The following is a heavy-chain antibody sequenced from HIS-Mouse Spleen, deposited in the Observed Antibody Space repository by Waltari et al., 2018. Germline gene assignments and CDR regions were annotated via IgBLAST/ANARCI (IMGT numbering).Heavy chain of an antibody. J-gene: IGHJ3*02. D-gene: IGHD6-13*01. CDR1: GCTFRSYS. CDR3: ARHPEIAAAVGAFDI. V-gene: IGHV1-69*04. Sequence: QVQLVQSGAEVKKPGSSVKVSCKASGCTFRSYSISWVRQAPGQGLEWMGRIIPILGIANYAQKFQGRVTITADKSTSTAYMELSSLRSEDTAVYYCARHPEIAAAVGAFDIWGQGTMVTVSS. CDR2: IIPILGIA.